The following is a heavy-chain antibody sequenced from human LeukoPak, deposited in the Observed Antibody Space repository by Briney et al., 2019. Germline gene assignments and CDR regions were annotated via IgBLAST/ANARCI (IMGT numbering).Heavy chain of an antibody. V-gene: IGHV4-61*02. J-gene: IGHJ5*02. CDR2: ISTIGIT. CDR3: ARAYSSSWYDWFDP. D-gene: IGHD6-13*01. Sequence: PSETLSLTCTVSSGSVSSSNYYWSWIRQPAGGGLEWIGRISTIGITNYNPSLISRVTISIDTSKNQFSLKLSSVTVADTAVYYCARAYSSSWYDWFDPWGQGTLVTVSS. CDR1: SGSVSSSNYY.